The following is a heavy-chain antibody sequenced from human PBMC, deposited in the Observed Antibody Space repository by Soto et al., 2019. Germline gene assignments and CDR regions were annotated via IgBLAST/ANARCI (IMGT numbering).Heavy chain of an antibody. D-gene: IGHD2-2*02. CDR2: IWYDGSNK. CDR1: GFTFSSYG. V-gene: IGHV3-33*01. J-gene: IGHJ4*02. Sequence: QVQLVESGGGVVQPGRSLRLSCAASGFTFSSYGMHWVRQAPGKGLEWVAVIWYDGSNKYYADSVKGRFTISRDNSKNTLYLQMNSLRAEDTAVYYCARDHCSSTSCYRGLDYWGQGTLVTVSS. CDR3: ARDHCSSTSCYRGLDY.